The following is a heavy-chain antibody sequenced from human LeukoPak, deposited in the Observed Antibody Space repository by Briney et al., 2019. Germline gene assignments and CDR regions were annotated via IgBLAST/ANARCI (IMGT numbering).Heavy chain of an antibody. CDR1: GFTFSSYS. J-gene: IGHJ4*02. V-gene: IGHV3-21*01. Sequence: GGPLRLSCAASGFTFSSYSMNWVRQAPGKGLEWVSSISSSSSYIYYADSVKGRFTISRDNAKNSLYLQMNSLRAEDTAVYYCARGARNAGSGYSFDYWGQGTLVTVSS. CDR2: ISSSSSYI. CDR3: ARGARNAGSGYSFDY. D-gene: IGHD3-3*01.